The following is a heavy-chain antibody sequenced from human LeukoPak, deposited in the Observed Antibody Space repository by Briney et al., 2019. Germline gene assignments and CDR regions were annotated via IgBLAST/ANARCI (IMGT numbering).Heavy chain of an antibody. CDR3: AKDHHSSWNFDY. CDR2: ISGSGGSA. Sequence: GGSLRLSSAASGFPFSSYAMSWVRQAPGKGLEWVSAISGSGGSAYYADSVKGRFTISRDNSKNTLYLQMNSLRSEDTAVYYCAKDHHSSWNFDYWGQGTLVTVSS. V-gene: IGHV3-23*01. J-gene: IGHJ4*02. D-gene: IGHD6-13*01. CDR1: GFPFSSYA.